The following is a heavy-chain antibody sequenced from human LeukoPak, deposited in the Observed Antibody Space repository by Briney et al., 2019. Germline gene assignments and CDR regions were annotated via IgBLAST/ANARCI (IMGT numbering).Heavy chain of an antibody. CDR3: AREYTLYRSGWFLDY. J-gene: IGHJ4*02. D-gene: IGHD6-19*01. V-gene: IGHV4-39*07. CDR2: IDYSGST. CDR1: GDSSYNSLYS. Sequence: SETLSLTCTVSGDSSYNSLYSWGWIRQPPGKGLEWIGSIDYSGSTYYNPSLKSRATILIDTSKNQFSLNLSSVTAADTAVYYCAREYTLYRSGWFLDYWGQGTLVTVSS.